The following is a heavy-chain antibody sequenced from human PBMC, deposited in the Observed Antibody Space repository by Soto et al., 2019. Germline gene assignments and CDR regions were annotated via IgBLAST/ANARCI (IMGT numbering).Heavy chain of an antibody. J-gene: IGHJ6*03. Sequence: GESLKISCAASGFTFDGHAMGWVRQAPGKGLEYVSGISSNGVGTYYANSVQGRFTISRDNSKNTVYLQMGSLRPEDMAVYYCARRARPDFYYMDVWGKGTTVTVSS. V-gene: IGHV3-64*01. D-gene: IGHD6-6*01. CDR3: ARRARPDFYYMDV. CDR1: GFTFDGHA. CDR2: ISSNGVGT.